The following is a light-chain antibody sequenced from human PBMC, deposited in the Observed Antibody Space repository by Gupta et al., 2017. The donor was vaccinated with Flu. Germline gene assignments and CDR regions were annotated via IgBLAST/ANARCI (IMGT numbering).Light chain of an antibody. CDR3: RQTGQTPHHI. J-gene: IGKJ2*01. CDR2: LGS. CDR1: QSLLHSNGYNY. V-gene: IGKV2-28*01. Sequence: EIVMTHSPLSLRVTPGEPASISCRSSQSLLHSNGYNYLDWYLQKPGQSPQLLIYLGSNRASGVTDRYSGSGYGKDVTLKISRGVEEEVGVYYSRQTGQTPHHIFGQGTKLDIK.